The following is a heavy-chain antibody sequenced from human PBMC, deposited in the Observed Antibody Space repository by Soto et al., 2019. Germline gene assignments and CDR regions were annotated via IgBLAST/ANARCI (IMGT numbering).Heavy chain of an antibody. CDR2: INPNSGGT. V-gene: IGHV1-2*04. D-gene: IGHD3-22*01. J-gene: IGHJ6*02. CDR3: ARARLKGMNYYYYGMDV. CDR1: GCTFTGYY. Sequence: GASVKVSCKASGCTFTGYYMHWVRQAPGQGLEWMGWINPNSGGTNYAQKFQGWVTMTRDTSISTAYMELSRLRSDDTAVYYCARARLKGMNYYYYGMDVWGQGTTVTVSS.